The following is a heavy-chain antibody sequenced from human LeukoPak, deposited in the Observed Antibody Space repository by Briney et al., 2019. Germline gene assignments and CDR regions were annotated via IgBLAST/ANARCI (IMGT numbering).Heavy chain of an antibody. CDR2: IWSDASNT. J-gene: IGHJ4*02. CDR1: GFTFSSYG. D-gene: IGHD1-1*01. V-gene: IGHV3-33*01. Sequence: PGRSLRLSCSASGFTFSSYGMHWVRQAPGKGLEWVAVIWSDASNTYYVDSVKGRFTISRDNSKNTLYLQMNSLRAEDTAAYYCARTYNIRYFDTWGQGTLVTVSS. CDR3: ARTYNIRYFDT.